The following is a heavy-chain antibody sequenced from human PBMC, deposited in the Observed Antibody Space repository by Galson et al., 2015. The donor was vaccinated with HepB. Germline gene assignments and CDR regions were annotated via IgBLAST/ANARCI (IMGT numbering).Heavy chain of an antibody. CDR1: GFTFSRYA. CDR3: ARSVFGAAGRYFDS. V-gene: IGHV3-33*01. D-gene: IGHD3-3*01. J-gene: IGHJ4*02. Sequence: SLRLSCAASGFTFSRYAMHWVRQAPGEGLEWVAVIWYDGSNKYFADSVKGRFTISRDNSKNTLSLQMDSLRPEDTAVYYCARSVFGAAGRYFDSWGQGTLVTVSS. CDR2: IWYDGSNK.